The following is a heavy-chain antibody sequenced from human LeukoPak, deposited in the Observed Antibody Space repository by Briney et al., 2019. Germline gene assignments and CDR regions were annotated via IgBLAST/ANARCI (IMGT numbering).Heavy chain of an antibody. Sequence: GPTLVKPTQTLTLTCTFSGFSLSTSGVGVGWIRQPPGKALEWLALIYWDDDKRYSPSLKSRLTITKDTSKNQVVLTMTNMDPVDTATYYCAHRQAISTMVRGVIIAGFDYWGQGTLVTVSS. CDR2: IYWDDDK. J-gene: IGHJ4*02. D-gene: IGHD3-10*01. V-gene: IGHV2-5*02. CDR3: AHRQAISTMVRGVIIAGFDY. CDR1: GFSLSTSGVG.